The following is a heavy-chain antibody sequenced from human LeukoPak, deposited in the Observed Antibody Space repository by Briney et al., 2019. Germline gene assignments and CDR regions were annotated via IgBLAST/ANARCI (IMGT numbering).Heavy chain of an antibody. J-gene: IGHJ5*02. CDR3: ARDGGVAVAGSQFDP. CDR1: GGTFSSYA. V-gene: IGHV1-46*01. D-gene: IGHD6-19*01. Sequence: ASVKVSCKASGGTFSSYAISWVRQAPGQGLEWMGIINPSGGSTSYAQKFQGRVTMTRDTSTSTVYMELSSLRSEDTAVYYCARDGGVAVAGSQFDPWGQGTLVTVSS. CDR2: INPSGGST.